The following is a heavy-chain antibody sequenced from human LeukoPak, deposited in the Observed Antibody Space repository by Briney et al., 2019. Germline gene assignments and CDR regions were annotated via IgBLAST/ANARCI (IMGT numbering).Heavy chain of an antibody. CDR3: AKDTRYGSNWYFHH. CDR2: ITWEGGST. J-gene: IGHJ1*01. Sequence: GGSLRLSCAASGFTFDQYTMHWVRQAPGEGLEWVSLITWEGGSTYYADSVKGRFTISRDDSKNSLYLEMNSLRTEDTALYYCAKDTRYGSNWYFHHWGQGALVIVSS. V-gene: IGHV3-43*01. D-gene: IGHD5-18*01. CDR1: GFTFDQYT.